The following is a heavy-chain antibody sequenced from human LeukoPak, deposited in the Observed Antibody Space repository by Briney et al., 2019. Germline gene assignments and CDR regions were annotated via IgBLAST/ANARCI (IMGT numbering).Heavy chain of an antibody. CDR3: ARDRPAGIAAVVLFDF. Sequence: ASVKVSCKASGYNFITYGISWVRQAPGQGLQWMGWISAYNGNTNYAQKFQGRVTMTTDTSTNTASMELRSLRSDDTAVYYCARDRPAGIAAVVLFDFWGQRTLVTVS. D-gene: IGHD6-13*01. CDR2: ISAYNGNT. V-gene: IGHV1-18*01. J-gene: IGHJ4*02. CDR1: GYNFITYG.